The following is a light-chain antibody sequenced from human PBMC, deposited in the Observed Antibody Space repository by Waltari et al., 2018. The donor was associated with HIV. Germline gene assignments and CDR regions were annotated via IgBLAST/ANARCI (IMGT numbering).Light chain of an antibody. CDR2: SNT. Sequence: QSVLTQPPSVSGAPGQRVTISCTGRSSNLGAGYTVSLYRQLPGTAPKLLIYSNTNRPSGVPDRFSGSKSGTSASLAITGIQADDEADYYCQSYDSSLSGYVFGTGTKVTVL. CDR1: SSNLGAGYT. J-gene: IGLJ1*01. CDR3: QSYDSSLSGYV. V-gene: IGLV1-40*01.